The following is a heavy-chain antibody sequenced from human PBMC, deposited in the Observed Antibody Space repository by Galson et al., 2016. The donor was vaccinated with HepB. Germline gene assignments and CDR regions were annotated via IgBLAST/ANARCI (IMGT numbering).Heavy chain of an antibody. CDR3: ARDGFISWGGYMDV. V-gene: IGHV3-23*01. Sequence: SLRLSCAASGFTFTNYVINWVRQAPGKGLEWLSSLSSAGGSRYYADSVKGRFIISRDNSKNTVYLQMNNLTAADTAVYYCARDGFISWGGYMDVWGKGTTVIVSS. J-gene: IGHJ6*03. CDR2: LSSAGGSR. D-gene: IGHD2-21*01. CDR1: GFTFTNYV.